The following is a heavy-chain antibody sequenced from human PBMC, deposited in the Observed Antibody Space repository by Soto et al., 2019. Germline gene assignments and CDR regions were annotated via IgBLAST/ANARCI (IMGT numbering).Heavy chain of an antibody. J-gene: IGHJ4*02. CDR1: GGSFSGYY. CDR3: ARDQDGEQQLVGD. V-gene: IGHV4-34*09. D-gene: IGHD6-13*01. Sequence: SETLSLTCAVYGGSFSGYYWSWIRQPPGKGLEWIGEINHSGSTNYNPSLKSRVTISVDTSKNQFSLKLSSVTAADTAVYYCARDQDGEQQLVGDWGQGTLVTVS. CDR2: INHSGST.